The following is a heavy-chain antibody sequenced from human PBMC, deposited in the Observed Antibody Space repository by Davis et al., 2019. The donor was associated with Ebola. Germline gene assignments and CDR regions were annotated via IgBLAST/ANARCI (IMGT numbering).Heavy chain of an antibody. CDR3: AKVPELRITIFGVVNYGMDV. V-gene: IGHV3-23*01. J-gene: IGHJ6*02. CDR1: GFTFSSYA. D-gene: IGHD3-3*01. Sequence: GESLKISCAASGFTFSSYAMSWVRQAPGKGLEWVSAISDSGGSTYYADSVKGRFTISRDNSKNTLYLQMNSLRAEDTAVYYCAKVPELRITIFGVVNYGMDVWGQGTTVTVSS. CDR2: ISDSGGST.